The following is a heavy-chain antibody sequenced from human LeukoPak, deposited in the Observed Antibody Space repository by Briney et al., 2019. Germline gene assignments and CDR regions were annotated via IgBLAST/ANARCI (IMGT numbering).Heavy chain of an antibody. CDR3: ARAGFGEFLYGMDV. J-gene: IGHJ6*02. D-gene: IGHD3-10*01. Sequence: ASVKVSCKASGYTFTRYAMNWVRQAPGQGLEWMGWINTNTGNPTYAQGFTGRFVFSLDTSVSTAYLQTSSLKAEDTAVYYCARAGFGEFLYGMDVWGQGTTVTVSS. CDR1: GYTFTRYA. CDR2: INTNTGNP. V-gene: IGHV7-4-1*02.